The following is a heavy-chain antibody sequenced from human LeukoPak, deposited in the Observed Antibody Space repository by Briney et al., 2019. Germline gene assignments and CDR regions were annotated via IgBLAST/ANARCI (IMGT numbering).Heavy chain of an antibody. CDR3: ARGAYCGGDCPLPNSLY. CDR2: INSDGSST. D-gene: IGHD2-21*01. Sequence: GGSLTLSCAASGFTFSSYWMHWVRQAPGKGLVWLSRINSDGSSTSYADPVKGRFTISRDNANNMLYLQMNSLRAEDTALYYCARGAYCGGDCPLPNSLYWGQGAPVTVSS. CDR1: GFTFSSYW. J-gene: IGHJ4*02. V-gene: IGHV3-74*01.